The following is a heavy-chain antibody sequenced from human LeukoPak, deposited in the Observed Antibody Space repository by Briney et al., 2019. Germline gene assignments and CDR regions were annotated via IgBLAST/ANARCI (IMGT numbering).Heavy chain of an antibody. CDR3: AKGQYASGWNSGNY. V-gene: IGHV3-21*04. J-gene: IGHJ4*02. D-gene: IGHD1/OR15-1a*01. CDR1: GFTFSDYT. Sequence: GGSLRLSCAASGFTFSDYTMDWVRQAPGKGLEWVSSIGGSGDSIYYADSVKGRFTISRDDSKNTLYLQVNSLRAEDTAVYYCAKGQYASGWNSGNYWGQGTLVTVSS. CDR2: IGGSGDSI.